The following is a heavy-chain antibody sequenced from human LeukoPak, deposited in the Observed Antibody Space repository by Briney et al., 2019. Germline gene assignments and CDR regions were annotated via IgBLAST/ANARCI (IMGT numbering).Heavy chain of an antibody. J-gene: IGHJ4*02. CDR3: AREIVVPSAMRAFDY. CDR2: IFPGDSDA. Sequence: GEPLKISCKVSGYSFTSHWIGWVRQMPGKGLEWMGVIFPGDSDARYSPSFRGQVTISSDKSISTAYLQWSSLKASDTAMYYCAREIVVPSAMRAFDYWGQGTLVTVSS. V-gene: IGHV5-51*01. CDR1: GYSFTSHW. D-gene: IGHD2-2*01.